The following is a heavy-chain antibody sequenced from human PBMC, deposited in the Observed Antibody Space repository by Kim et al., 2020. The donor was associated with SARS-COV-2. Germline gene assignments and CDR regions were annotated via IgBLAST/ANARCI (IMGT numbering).Heavy chain of an antibody. CDR3: AADPVVYCGGDCRDAFDI. J-gene: IGHJ3*02. D-gene: IGHD2-21*02. V-gene: IGHV1-58*01. CDR2: IVVGSGNT. Sequence: SVKVSCKASGFTFTSSAVQWVRQARGQRLEWIGWIVVGSGNTNYAQKFQERVTITRDMSTSTAYMELSSLRSEDTAVYYCAADPVVYCGGDCRDAFDIWGQGTMVTVSS. CDR1: GFTFTSSA.